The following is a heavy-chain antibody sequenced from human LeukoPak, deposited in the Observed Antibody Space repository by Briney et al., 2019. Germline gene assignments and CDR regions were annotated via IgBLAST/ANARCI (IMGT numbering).Heavy chain of an antibody. CDR2: ISGSGGST. V-gene: IGHV3-23*01. CDR3: AKDGVTAMVLLGY. J-gene: IGHJ4*02. Sequence: GGSLRLSCAASGFTFSSYAMSWVRQAPGKGLEWVSAISGSGGSTYYADPVKGRFTISRDNSKNTLYLQMNSLRAEDTAVYYRAKDGVTAMVLLGYWGQGTLVTVSS. D-gene: IGHD5-18*01. CDR1: GFTFSSYA.